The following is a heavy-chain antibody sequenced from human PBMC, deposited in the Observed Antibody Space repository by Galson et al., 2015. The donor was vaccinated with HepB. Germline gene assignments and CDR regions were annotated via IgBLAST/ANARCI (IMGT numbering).Heavy chain of an antibody. J-gene: IGHJ4*02. D-gene: IGHD1-26*01. V-gene: IGHV3-13*05. CDR3: ARGVAWELGSFGDWYYFDY. Sequence: SLRLSCAASGFTFSSYDMRWVRQATGKGLEWVSAIGTAGDPYYPGSVKGRFTISRENAKNSLYLQMNSLRAGDTAVYYCARGVAWELGSFGDWYYFDYWGQGTLVTVSS. CDR2: IGTAGDP. CDR1: GFTFSSYD.